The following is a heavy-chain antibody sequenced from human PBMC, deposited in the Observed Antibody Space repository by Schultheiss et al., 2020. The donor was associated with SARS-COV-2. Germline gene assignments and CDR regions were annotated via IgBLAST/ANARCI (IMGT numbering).Heavy chain of an antibody. D-gene: IGHD1-26*01. V-gene: IGHV1-18*04. CDR1: GYTFTSYG. CDR2: ISAYNGNT. J-gene: IGHJ4*02. Sequence: ASVKVSCKASGYTFTSYGISWVRQAPGQGLEWMGWISAYNGNTNYAQKLQGRVTMTTDTSTSTAYMGLRSLRSDDTAVYYCARPELVGALYYFDYWGQGTLVTVSS. CDR3: ARPELVGALYYFDY.